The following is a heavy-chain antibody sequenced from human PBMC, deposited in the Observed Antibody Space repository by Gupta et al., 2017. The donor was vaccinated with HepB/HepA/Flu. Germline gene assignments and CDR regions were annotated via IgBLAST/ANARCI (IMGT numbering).Heavy chain of an antibody. CDR3: AGGYGHCNNTICYTPWVDP. CDR2: INHSGMT. Sequence: QVQLQQWGAGLLKPSETLSLTCAVYGGSFSDYYLTWIRQPPGKGLEWIGEINHSGMTNYSPSLKSRVTISVDTSKNQFSLKLTSVTATDTAGYYCAGGYGHCNNTICYTPWVDPWGQGTLVTVSS. V-gene: IGHV4-34*01. J-gene: IGHJ5*02. D-gene: IGHD2-2*02. CDR1: GGSFSDYY.